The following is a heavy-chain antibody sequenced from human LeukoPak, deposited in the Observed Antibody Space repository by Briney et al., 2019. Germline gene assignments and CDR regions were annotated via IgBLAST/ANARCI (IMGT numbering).Heavy chain of an antibody. Sequence: PSETLSLTCAVYGGSFSGYYWSWIRQPPGKGLEWIGEINHSGSTNYHPSLKSRVTISVDTSKNQFSLKLSSVTAADTAVYYCARGSSRDSSGYYYHYTNDYWGQGTLVTVSS. CDR2: INHSGST. CDR1: GGSFSGYY. V-gene: IGHV4-34*01. J-gene: IGHJ4*02. CDR3: ARGSSRDSSGYYYHYTNDY. D-gene: IGHD3-22*01.